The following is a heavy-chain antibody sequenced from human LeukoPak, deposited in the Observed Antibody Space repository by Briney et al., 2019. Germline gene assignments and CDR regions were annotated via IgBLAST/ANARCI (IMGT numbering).Heavy chain of an antibody. D-gene: IGHD3-10*01. CDR3: AREGEYSTFAY. CDR1: GCTFTSYA. J-gene: IGHJ4*02. Sequence: EASVKVSCKASGCTFTSYAMHSVRQAPGQRLEWMGWINAGNGNTKYSQKFQGRVTITRDTSASTAYMELSSLRSEDTAVYYCAREGEYSTFAYWGQRTLVTVSS. CDR2: INAGNGNT. V-gene: IGHV1-3*01.